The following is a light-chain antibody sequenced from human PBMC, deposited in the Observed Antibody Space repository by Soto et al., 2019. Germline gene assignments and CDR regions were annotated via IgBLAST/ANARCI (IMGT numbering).Light chain of an antibody. V-gene: IGKV3-20*01. CDR1: QSVSSSY. CDR3: QQYGSSPFT. CDR2: GAS. J-gene: IGKJ3*01. Sequence: EIALTQSPGTLSLSPGERATLSCRASQSVSSSYLAWYQQKPGQAPRLLIYGASSRATAIPDRFSGSGSGTDFTLTISSPEPEDFAVYYCQQYGSSPFTFGPGTKVDIK.